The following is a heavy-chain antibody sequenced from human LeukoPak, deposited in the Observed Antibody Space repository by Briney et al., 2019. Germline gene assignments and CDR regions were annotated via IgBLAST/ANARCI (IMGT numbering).Heavy chain of an antibody. V-gene: IGHV1-18*01. CDR2: ISAYNGNT. D-gene: IGHD3-16*01. CDR3: ARVWSHDAFDI. CDR1: GGTFSSYA. Sequence: ASVKVSCKASGGTFSSYAISWVRQAPGQGLEWMGWISAYNGNTNYAQKLQGRVTMTTDTSTSTAYMELRSLRSDDTAVYHCARVWSHDAFDIWGQGTMVTVSS. J-gene: IGHJ3*02.